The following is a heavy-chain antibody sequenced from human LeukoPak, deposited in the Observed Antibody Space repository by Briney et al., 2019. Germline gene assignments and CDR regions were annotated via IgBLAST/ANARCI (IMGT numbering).Heavy chain of an antibody. Sequence: SGGSLRLSRAAPGFTFSNYWMSWVRQGPEKGLEWVANVKQDGSEKYYVDSVRGRFTISRDNAKNSVHLQMNSLRSDDTAVYYCARVSSIFGGAPDYWGRGTLVTVSS. V-gene: IGHV3-7*01. CDR2: VKQDGSEK. CDR3: ARVSSIFGGAPDY. CDR1: GFTFSNYW. J-gene: IGHJ4*02. D-gene: IGHD3-16*01.